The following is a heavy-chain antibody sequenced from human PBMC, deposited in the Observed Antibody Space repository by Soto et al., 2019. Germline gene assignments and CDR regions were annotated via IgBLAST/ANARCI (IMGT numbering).Heavy chain of an antibody. D-gene: IGHD6-6*01. Sequence: EVQLLESGGGLVQPGESLRLSCAASGFTFSSYAMSWVRQAPGKGLEWVSVISGSDDSTYYADSVKGRFTISRDNSKNTLSLQMNRLRAEDTAGYYCAKRSSSSTVDYWGPGTLVTVSS. CDR3: AKRSSSSTVDY. V-gene: IGHV3-23*01. CDR1: GFTFSSYA. CDR2: ISGSDDST. J-gene: IGHJ4*02.